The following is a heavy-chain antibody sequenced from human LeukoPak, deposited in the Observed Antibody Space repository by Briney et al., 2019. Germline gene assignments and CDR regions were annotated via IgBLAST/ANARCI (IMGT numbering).Heavy chain of an antibody. V-gene: IGHV1-18*01. CDR1: GYTFTSYG. CDR2: ISAYNGNT. J-gene: IGHJ4*02. D-gene: IGHD6-13*01. CDR3: ARDRIAAPIDY. Sequence: AASEKVSCKASGYTFTSYGISWVRQAPGQGLEWMGWISAYNGNTNYAQKLQGRVTMTTDTSTSTAYMELRSLRSDDTAVYYCARDRIAAPIDYWGQGTLVTVSS.